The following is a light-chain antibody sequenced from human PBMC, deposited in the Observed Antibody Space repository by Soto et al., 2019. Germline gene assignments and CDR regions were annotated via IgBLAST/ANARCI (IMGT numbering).Light chain of an antibody. CDR3: SSYAGSNNLCV. Sequence: QSALTQPPSAAGSPGQSITISCTGTSSDVGRTNYVSWYQQHPGEVPKVLIYEVNRRPSGVPARFSGSKSGNTASLTVSGLQAEDEADYYCSSYAGSNNLCVFGPGTKVTVL. J-gene: IGLJ1*01. CDR2: EVN. V-gene: IGLV2-8*01. CDR1: SSDVGRTNY.